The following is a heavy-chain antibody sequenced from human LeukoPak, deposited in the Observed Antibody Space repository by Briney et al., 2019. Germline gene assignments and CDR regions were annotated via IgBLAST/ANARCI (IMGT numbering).Heavy chain of an antibody. CDR2: IYTSGST. Sequence: SETLSLTCTVSGGSISSGSYYWSWIRQPAGKGLEWIGRIYTSGSTNYNPSLKSRVTISVDTSKNQFSLKLSSVTAADTAVYYCLSGLNAFDIWGQGTMVTVSS. J-gene: IGHJ3*02. D-gene: IGHD3-22*01. CDR1: GGSISSGSYY. CDR3: LSGLNAFDI. V-gene: IGHV4-61*02.